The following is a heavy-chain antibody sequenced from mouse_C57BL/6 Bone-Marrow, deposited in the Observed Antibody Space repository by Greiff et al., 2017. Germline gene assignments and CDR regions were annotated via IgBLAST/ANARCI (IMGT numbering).Heavy chain of an antibody. CDR2: IDPEDGET. CDR3: ARITTVVATRWYFDV. V-gene: IGHV14-2*01. D-gene: IGHD1-1*01. J-gene: IGHJ1*03. Sequence: EVQLQQSGAELVKPGASVKLSCTASGFNIKDYYMHWVKQRTEQGLEWIGRIDPEDGETKYAPKFQGKATIPADTSSNTAYLQLSSLTAEDTAVYYCARITTVVATRWYFDVWGTGTTVTVSS. CDR1: GFNIKDYY.